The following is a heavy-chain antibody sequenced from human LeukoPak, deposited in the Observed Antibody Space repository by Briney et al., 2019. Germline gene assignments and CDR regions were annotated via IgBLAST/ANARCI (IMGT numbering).Heavy chain of an antibody. CDR3: ASMPSTEIYYFYYMDV. J-gene: IGHJ6*03. CDR2: ISANAVST. CDR1: RFTFSSYT. Sequence: GGSLRLSCADSRFTFSSYTMNWVRQAPGKGLEWVSGISANAVSTYYADSVKGRFTISRDNSKNTLYLHMDRLGTEDTAVYYCASMPSTEIYYFYYMDVWGKGTTVTVSS. D-gene: IGHD2-2*01. V-gene: IGHV3-23*01.